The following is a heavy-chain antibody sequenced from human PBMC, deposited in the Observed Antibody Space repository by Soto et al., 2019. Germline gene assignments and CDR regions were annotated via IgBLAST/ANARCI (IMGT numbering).Heavy chain of an antibody. CDR2: IGESGGRT. CDR1: GFTLNNYA. CDR3: AKRARNGYNSPIDY. J-gene: IGHJ4*02. Sequence: AGGSLRLSCVVSGFTLNNYAMNWVRQAPGKGLEWLSDIGESGGRTFYADSVKGRFTVSRDTSRDTMYLQMNSLRGDDTAVYYCAKRARNGYNSPIDYWGQGVLVTVSS. V-gene: IGHV3-23*01. D-gene: IGHD5-12*01.